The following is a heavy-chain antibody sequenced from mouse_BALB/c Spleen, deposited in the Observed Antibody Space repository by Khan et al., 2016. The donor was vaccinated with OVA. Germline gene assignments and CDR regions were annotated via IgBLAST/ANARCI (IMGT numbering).Heavy chain of an antibody. CDR1: GYSITSNYA. CDR2: ISYSGAT. Sequence: EVQLQESGPSLVKPSQSLSLTCTVTGYSITSNYAWSWIRQFPGSKLEWMGYISYSGATNYNPSLKSRISVSRDTSENQFFLQLSSVTTEDTATYVCARQNYDGYALDYWGQGTSVTVSS. V-gene: IGHV3-2*02. J-gene: IGHJ4*01. D-gene: IGHD2-4*01. CDR3: ARQNYDGYALDY.